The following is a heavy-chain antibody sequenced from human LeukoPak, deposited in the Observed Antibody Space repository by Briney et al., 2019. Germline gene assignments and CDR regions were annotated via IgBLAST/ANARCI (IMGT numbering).Heavy chain of an antibody. D-gene: IGHD4-17*01. CDR2: IYYSGST. CDR1: GGSFSGYY. Sequence: SETLSLTCAVSGGSFSGYYWGWIRQPPGKGLEWIGSIYYSGSTYYNPSLKSRVTISVDTSKDQFSLKLSSVTAADTAVYYCARKDYGDYQLDVWGKGTTVTISS. V-gene: IGHV4-39*01. J-gene: IGHJ6*04. CDR3: ARKDYGDYQLDV.